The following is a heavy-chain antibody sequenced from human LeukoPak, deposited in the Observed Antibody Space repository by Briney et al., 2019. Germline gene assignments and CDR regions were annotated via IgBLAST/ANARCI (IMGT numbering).Heavy chain of an antibody. CDR2: IYYLRST. CDR3: ARDRPGSYWYFDL. CDR1: GGSISSYY. D-gene: IGHD3-10*01. J-gene: IGHJ2*01. V-gene: IGHV4-59*01. Sequence: SETLSLTCTVSGGSISSYYWSWIRQPPGKGLEWVGHIYYLRSTNYNPPLKSRVTISIDTSKNYFSLQLNSVIAADTAVYYCARDRPGSYWYFDLWGRGTLVTVSS.